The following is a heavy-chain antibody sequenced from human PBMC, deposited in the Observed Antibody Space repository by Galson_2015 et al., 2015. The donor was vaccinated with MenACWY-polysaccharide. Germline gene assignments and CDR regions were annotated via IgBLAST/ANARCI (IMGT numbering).Heavy chain of an antibody. V-gene: IGHV4-31*03. CDR3: ARGGRAVSNRNWFDP. J-gene: IGHJ5*02. Sequence: TLYLPCPVSGASINSGGYFWNWTRRHPGKGLAWIASISFDGGTYYNPSLKSRVIISLDTPNNQPNNQFYLKLNSVTAADTAFYYCARGGRAVSNRNWFDPWGQGTLVTVSS. CDR2: ISFDGGT. CDR1: GASINSGGYF. D-gene: IGHD3-16*01.